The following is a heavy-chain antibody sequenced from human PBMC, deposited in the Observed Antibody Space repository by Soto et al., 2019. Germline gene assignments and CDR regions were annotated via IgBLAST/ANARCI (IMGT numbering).Heavy chain of an antibody. CDR1: GYTFATDY. V-gene: IGHV1-46*01. D-gene: IGHD2-2*01. J-gene: IGHJ6*02. Sequence: QVQLVQSGAEVKKPGASVKVSCKASGYTFATDYMHWVRQAPGQGLEWMGIINPTGDSTRYTQKFQGRVPMTRDTSTRTIYMEVSSLTSEDTAVYYCARSRPQGGMDVWGQGTTVIVSS. CDR2: INPTGDST. CDR3: ARSRPQGGMDV.